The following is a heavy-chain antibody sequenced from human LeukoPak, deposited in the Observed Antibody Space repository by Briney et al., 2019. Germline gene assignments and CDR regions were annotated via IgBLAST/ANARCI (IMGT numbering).Heavy chain of an antibody. CDR2: IREDGREK. J-gene: IGHJ4*02. Sequence: QAGGSLRLSCAASGFTFTTYWMTWVRQAPGKGLEWVANIREDGREKYYVDSVKGRFTISRDNAKNSLYLQMNSLRAEDTAVYYCAKVPVPVIGAAGPFDYWGQGTLVTVSS. D-gene: IGHD6-13*01. V-gene: IGHV3-7*03. CDR3: AKVPVPVIGAAGPFDY. CDR1: GFTFTTYW.